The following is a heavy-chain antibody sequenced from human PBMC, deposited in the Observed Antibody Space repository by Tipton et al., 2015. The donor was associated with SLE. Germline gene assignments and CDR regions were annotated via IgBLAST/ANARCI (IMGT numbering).Heavy chain of an antibody. Sequence: SLRLSCAASGFTFSTYAMNWVRQAPGKGLEWVSGISGGGGATYYADSLEGHFTISRDNSKNTLYLQMNSLRAEDTAVYYCAKDLIQCTSTSCFYYHYGMAVWGKGTTVTVST. D-gene: IGHD2-2*01. V-gene: IGHV3-23*01. CDR1: GFTFSTYA. CDR2: ISGGGGAT. J-gene: IGHJ6*04. CDR3: AKDLIQCTSTSCFYYHYGMAV.